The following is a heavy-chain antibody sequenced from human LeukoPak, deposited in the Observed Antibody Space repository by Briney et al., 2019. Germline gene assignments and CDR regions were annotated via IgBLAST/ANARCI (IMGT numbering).Heavy chain of an antibody. V-gene: IGHV4-4*07. CDR2: SGGST. J-gene: IGHJ4*01. D-gene: IGHD3-10*01. CDR3: ATVHSHDSGNFYFDY. CDR1: GDSISEYY. Sequence: SETLSLTCTVSGDSISEYYLSWIRQPAGKGLEWIWRSGGSTYYTPSLRSRFTMSLDTSKSQFSLSLSSVTAADTAVYYCATVHSHDSGNFYFDYWGLGTLVTVSS.